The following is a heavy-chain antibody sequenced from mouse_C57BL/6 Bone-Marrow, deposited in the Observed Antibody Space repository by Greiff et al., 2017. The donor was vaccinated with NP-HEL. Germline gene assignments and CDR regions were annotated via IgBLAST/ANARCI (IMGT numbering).Heavy chain of an antibody. V-gene: IGHV5-4*01. Sequence: DVKLVESGGGLVKPGGSLKLSCAASGFTFSSYAMSWVRQTPEKRLEWVATISDGGSYTYYPDNVKGRFTISRDNAKNNLYLQRSHLKSEDTAMYYCARDPWLRTWYFDVWGTGTTVTVSS. CDR1: GFTFSSYA. CDR3: ARDPWLRTWYFDV. J-gene: IGHJ1*03. D-gene: IGHD2-2*01. CDR2: ISDGGSYT.